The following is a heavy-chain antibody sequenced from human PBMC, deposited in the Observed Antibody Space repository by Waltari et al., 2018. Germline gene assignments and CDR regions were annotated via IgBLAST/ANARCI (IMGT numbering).Heavy chain of an antibody. Sequence: QVQLVQSGAAVLKPGASVKVSCQASGYTFINSEINWVRQAAGQGVEWMGGVNPDSGATAYAQKFQGRSTMTWDTSISTAYMELSNLRSDDTAVLYCARGRDVFANFDYNWFDPWGQGTLVTVSS. D-gene: IGHD3-3*01. CDR3: ARGRDVFANFDYNWFDP. J-gene: IGHJ5*02. CDR2: VNPDSGAT. CDR1: GYTFINSE. V-gene: IGHV1-8*02.